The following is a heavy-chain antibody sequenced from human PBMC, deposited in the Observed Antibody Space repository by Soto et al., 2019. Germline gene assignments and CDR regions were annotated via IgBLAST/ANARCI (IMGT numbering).Heavy chain of an antibody. V-gene: IGHV4-39*01. D-gene: IGHD1-26*01. CDR3: ARRPSGSYSDY. Sequence: QLQLQESGPGLVKPSETLSLTCTVSGGSISSSSYYWGWIHQPPGKGLEWIGSIYYSGSTYYNPSLKSRVTISVDTSKNQFSLKLSSVTAADTAVYYCARRPSGSYSDYWGQGTLVTVSS. J-gene: IGHJ4*02. CDR1: GGSISSSSYY. CDR2: IYYSGST.